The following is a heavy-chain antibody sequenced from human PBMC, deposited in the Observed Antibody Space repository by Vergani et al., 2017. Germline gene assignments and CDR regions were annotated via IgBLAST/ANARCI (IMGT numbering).Heavy chain of an antibody. Sequence: QVQLQQWGAGLLKPSETLSLSCVVSGYSISSGYHWGWIRQPPGKGLEYIGSIYHSGSTFSNPSLESRVTISVDTSKNELSLKLQSVTAADTAVYYCVRMRYFDWWGLTPPDTFDTWGQGTVVNVSS. J-gene: IGHJ3*02. CDR3: VRMRYFDWWGLTPPDTFDT. CDR2: IYHSGST. D-gene: IGHD3-9*01. V-gene: IGHV4-38-2*01. CDR1: GYSISSGYH.